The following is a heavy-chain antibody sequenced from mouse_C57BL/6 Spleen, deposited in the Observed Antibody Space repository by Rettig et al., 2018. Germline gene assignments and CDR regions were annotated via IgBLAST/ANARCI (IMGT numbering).Heavy chain of an antibody. CDR2: IYPGDGDT. V-gene: IGHV1-82*01. CDR3: AREDGNYVKAMDY. J-gene: IGHJ4*01. CDR1: GYAFSSSW. D-gene: IGHD2-1*01. Sequence: QVQLQQSGPELVKPGASVKISCKASGYAFSSSWMNWVKQRPGKGLEWIGRIYPGDGDTNYNGKFKGKATLTADKSSSTAYMQLSSLTSEDSAVYFCAREDGNYVKAMDYWGQGTSVTVSS.